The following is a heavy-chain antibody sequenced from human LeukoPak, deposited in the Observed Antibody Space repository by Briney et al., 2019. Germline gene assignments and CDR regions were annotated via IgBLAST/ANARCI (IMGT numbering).Heavy chain of an antibody. J-gene: IGHJ4*02. Sequence: PGGSLRLSCAASQFAFSSYSMNWFRQGPGKGLEWVASITSGSKYIFYADSVKGRFTISRDNAENSLFLQMNSLRAEDTGVYYCARDEETVAGLNGFDLWGQGTLVTVSS. CDR1: QFAFSSYS. D-gene: IGHD6-19*01. CDR3: ARDEETVAGLNGFDL. V-gene: IGHV3-21*01. CDR2: ITSGSKYI.